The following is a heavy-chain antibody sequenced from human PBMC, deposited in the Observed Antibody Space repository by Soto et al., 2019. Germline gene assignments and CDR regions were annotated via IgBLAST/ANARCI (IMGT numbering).Heavy chain of an antibody. CDR3: ARQFDYESSGYYYPY. J-gene: IGHJ4*02. CDR1: GGTFSRYA. D-gene: IGHD3-22*01. V-gene: IGHV1-69*01. CDR2: IIPMFGTA. Sequence: QVQLVQSGTEVKKPGSSVRVSCKASGGTFSRYAISWVRQAPGQGLEWMGGIIPMFGTANYAQKFQGRVTITAVESTSPAYMELSSLRSEDTAVYYCARQFDYESSGYYYPYWGQGTLVTVSS.